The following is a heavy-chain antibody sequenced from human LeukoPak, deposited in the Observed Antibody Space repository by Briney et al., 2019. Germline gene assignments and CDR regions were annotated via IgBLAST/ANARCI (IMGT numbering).Heavy chain of an antibody. Sequence: QPGGSLRLSCAASGFTFGSYEMNWVRQAPGKGLEWVSYISSSGSTIYYADSVKGRFTISRDNAKNSLYLQMNSLRAEDTAVYYCARGTTVTKIDYWGQGTLVTVSS. CDR3: ARGTTVTKIDY. D-gene: IGHD4-17*01. V-gene: IGHV3-48*03. J-gene: IGHJ4*02. CDR2: ISSSGSTI. CDR1: GFTFGSYE.